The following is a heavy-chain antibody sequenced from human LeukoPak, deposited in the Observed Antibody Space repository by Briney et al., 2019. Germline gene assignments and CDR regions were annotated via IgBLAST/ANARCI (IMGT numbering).Heavy chain of an antibody. CDR2: IYYSGST. CDR3: ARDCSSTSCYGPGTFDI. D-gene: IGHD2-2*01. V-gene: IGHV4-39*07. CDR1: GGSISSSSYY. Sequence: SETLSLTCTVSGGSISSSSYYWGWIRQPPGKGLEWIGSIYYSGSTYYNPSLKSRVTISVDTSKNQFSLKLSSVTAADTAVYYCARDCSSTSCYGPGTFDIWGQGTMVTVSS. J-gene: IGHJ3*02.